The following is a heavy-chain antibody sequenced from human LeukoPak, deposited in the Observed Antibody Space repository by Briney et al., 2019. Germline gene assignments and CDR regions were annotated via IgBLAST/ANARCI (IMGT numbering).Heavy chain of an antibody. Sequence: ASVKVSCKASGFTFTSSAMQWVRQARGQRLEWIGWIVVGSGNTNYAQKFQERVTITRDMSTSTAYMVLSSLRSEDTAVYYCARDFTSTPNWEFDYWGQGTLVTVSS. CDR1: GFTFTSSA. CDR2: IVVGSGNT. D-gene: IGHD1-26*01. J-gene: IGHJ4*02. CDR3: ARDFTSTPNWEFDY. V-gene: IGHV1-58*02.